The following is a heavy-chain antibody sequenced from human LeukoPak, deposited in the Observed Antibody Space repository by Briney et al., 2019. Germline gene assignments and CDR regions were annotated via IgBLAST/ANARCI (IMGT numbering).Heavy chain of an antibody. J-gene: IGHJ4*02. D-gene: IGHD3-3*01. CDR1: GDSISSYY. V-gene: IGHV4-59*08. CDR3: ARQGFWRGYFVFDY. Sequence: PSETLSLTCAVYGDSISSYYWSWIRQPPGKGLEWIGFIYYSGSTNYNPSLQSRVTISVDTSKNQFSLKLSSVTAADTAVYYCARQGFWRGYFVFDYWGQGTLVTVSS. CDR2: IYYSGST.